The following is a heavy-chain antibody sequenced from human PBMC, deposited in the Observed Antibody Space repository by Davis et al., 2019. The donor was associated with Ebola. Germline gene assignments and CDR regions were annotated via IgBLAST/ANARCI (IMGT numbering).Heavy chain of an antibody. Sequence: GESLKISCAASGFTVSSNYMSWIRQAPGKGLEWVSYISSSGSTIYYADSVKGRFTISRDNAKKSLYLQMNSLRAEDTAVYYCARDLRGRYYYYGMDVWGQGTTVTVSS. J-gene: IGHJ6*02. CDR1: GFTVSSNY. CDR3: ARDLRGRYYYYGMDV. V-gene: IGHV3-11*01. CDR2: ISSSGSTI.